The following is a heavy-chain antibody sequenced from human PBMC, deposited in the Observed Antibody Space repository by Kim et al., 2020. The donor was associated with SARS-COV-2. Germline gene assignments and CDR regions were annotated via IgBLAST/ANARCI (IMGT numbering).Heavy chain of an antibody. CDR1: GGSISSYY. Sequence: SETLSLTCTVSGGSISSYYWSWIRQPPGKGLEWIGYIYYSGSTNYNPSLKSRVTISVDTSKNQFSLKLSSVTAADTAVYYCARAKGIWQQLQWFDPWGQGTLVTVSS. CDR2: IYYSGST. D-gene: IGHD6-13*01. CDR3: ARAKGIWQQLQWFDP. V-gene: IGHV4-59*08. J-gene: IGHJ5*02.